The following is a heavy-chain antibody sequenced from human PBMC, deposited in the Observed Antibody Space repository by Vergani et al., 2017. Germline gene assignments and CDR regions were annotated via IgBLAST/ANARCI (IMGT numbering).Heavy chain of an antibody. CDR2: IYYSGST. D-gene: IGHD3-22*01. CDR1: GGSISSGDYY. CDR3: ASSPSYYDSSGYTPWAFDI. V-gene: IGHV4-30-4*08. J-gene: IGHJ3*02. Sequence: QVQLQESGPGLVKPSQTLSLTCTVSGGSISSGDYYWSWIRQPPGKGLEWIGYIYYSGSTYYNPSLKSRVTISVDTSKNQFSLKLSSVTAADTAAYYCASSPSYYDSSGYTPWAFDIWGQGTMVTVSS.